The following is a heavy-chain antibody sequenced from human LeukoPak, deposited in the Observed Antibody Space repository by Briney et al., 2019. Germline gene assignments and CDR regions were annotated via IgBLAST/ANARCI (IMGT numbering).Heavy chain of an antibody. Sequence: PSETLSLTCTVSGGSISSYYWSWIRQPPGKGLEWIGYIYYSGSTNYNPSLKSRVTISVDTSKNQFSLKLSSVTAADTGVYYCARARWLPKFDYWGQGTLVTVSS. J-gene: IGHJ4*02. V-gene: IGHV4-59*01. CDR2: IYYSGST. D-gene: IGHD5-24*01. CDR1: GGSISSYY. CDR3: ARARWLPKFDY.